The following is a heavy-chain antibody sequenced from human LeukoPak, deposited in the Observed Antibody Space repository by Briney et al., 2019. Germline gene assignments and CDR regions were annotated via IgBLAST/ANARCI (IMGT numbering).Heavy chain of an antibody. CDR1: GFTFGDYA. J-gene: IGHJ4*02. CDR2: ISTKTYGRTA. CDR3: TRRQQWPLYYFDY. Sequence: PGGSLRLSCIASGFTFGDYAMTWFRQAPGKGLEWVGFISTKTYGRTAEYAASVKGRFSISRDDSKSIAYLQMSSLKTEDTAVYYCTRRQQWPLYYFDYWGQGTLVTVSS. V-gene: IGHV3-49*03. D-gene: IGHD6-19*01.